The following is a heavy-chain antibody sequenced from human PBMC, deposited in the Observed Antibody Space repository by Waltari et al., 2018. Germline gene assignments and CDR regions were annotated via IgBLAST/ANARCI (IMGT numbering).Heavy chain of an antibody. Sequence: EVHLVESGGGLVQPGGSLRLSCAASGFTFNSYWMHWVRQAPGKGPLWVAGISGSTIYYADSGKGRFTISRDNAKNSLYLQMNSLRAEDTAVYYCARDGIAVAGTDYWGQGTLVTVSS. CDR1: GFTFNSYW. CDR3: ARDGIAVAGTDY. J-gene: IGHJ4*02. D-gene: IGHD6-19*01. V-gene: IGHV3-48*04. CDR2: ISGSTI.